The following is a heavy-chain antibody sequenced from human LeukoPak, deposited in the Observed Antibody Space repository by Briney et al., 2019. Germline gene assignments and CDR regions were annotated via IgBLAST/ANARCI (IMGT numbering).Heavy chain of an antibody. CDR3: ARENPMIAYGGMDV. V-gene: IGHV1-18*01. J-gene: IGHJ6*02. D-gene: IGHD3-22*01. CDR2: ISAYNGNT. CDR1: GYTFTSYG. Sequence: ASVKVSCKASGYTFTSYGISWVRQAPGQGLEWMGWISAYNGNTNYAQKLQGRVTMTTDTSTSTAYMELRSLRSEDTAVYYCARENPMIAYGGMDVWGQETTVTVSS.